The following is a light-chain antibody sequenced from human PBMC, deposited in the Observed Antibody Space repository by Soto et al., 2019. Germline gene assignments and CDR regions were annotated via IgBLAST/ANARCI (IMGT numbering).Light chain of an antibody. V-gene: IGKV3D-15*01. CDR2: GAS. J-gene: IGKJ5*01. CDR1: QSVSSN. CDR3: QQRAGSST. Sequence: EIVMTQSPATLSVSPGERATLSCRASQSVSSNLAWYQQKPGQAPRLLIYGASSRATGIPDRFSGSGSGTDFTLTLSSLEPEDFAVYYCQQRAGSSTFGQGTRLEIK.